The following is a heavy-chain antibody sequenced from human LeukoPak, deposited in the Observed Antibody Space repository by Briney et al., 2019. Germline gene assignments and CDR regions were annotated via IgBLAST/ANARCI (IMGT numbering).Heavy chain of an antibody. V-gene: IGHV3-23*01. CDR3: AKVVDTEQTRKTTLPPFDY. CDR1: GLTFTMYL. J-gene: IGHJ4*02. Sequence: GGSLGSSGEASGLTFTMYLMAWFRQTPWRGREWVSGIGGSGGSTHYRDSVKGRFTISRDNGRSTVYLQMINLRVEDTAVYHCAKVVDTEQTRKTTLPPFDYRGQGLLVTVSS. D-gene: IGHD1/OR15-1a*01. CDR2: IGGSGGST.